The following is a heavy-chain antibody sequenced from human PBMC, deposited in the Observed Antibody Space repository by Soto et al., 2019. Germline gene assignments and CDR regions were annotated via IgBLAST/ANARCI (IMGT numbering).Heavy chain of an antibody. CDR2: IIPILGIA. CDR1: GGTFSSYT. J-gene: IGHJ4*02. CDR3: ARESCSGGSCYSGLYDY. Sequence: QVQLVQSGAEVKKPGSSVKVSCKASGGTFSSYTISWVRQAPGQGLEWMGRIIPILGIANYAQKFQGRVPITADKSTSTAYMELSSLRSEDTAVYYCARESCSGGSCYSGLYDYWGQGTLVTVSS. D-gene: IGHD2-15*01. V-gene: IGHV1-69*08.